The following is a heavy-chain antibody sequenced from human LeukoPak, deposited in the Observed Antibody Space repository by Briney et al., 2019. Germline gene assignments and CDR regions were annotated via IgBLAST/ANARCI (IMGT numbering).Heavy chain of an antibody. CDR3: ARGVYIAAAQYGY. CDR1: GGSISSYY. Sequence: SETLSPTCTVSGGSISSYYWSWIRQPPGKGLEWIGYIYYSGTTNYNPSLKSRVTISVDTSKNQFSLKLSSVTAADTAVYYCARGVYIAAAQYGYWGQGTLVIVSS. CDR2: IYYSGTT. D-gene: IGHD6-13*01. J-gene: IGHJ4*02. V-gene: IGHV4-59*01.